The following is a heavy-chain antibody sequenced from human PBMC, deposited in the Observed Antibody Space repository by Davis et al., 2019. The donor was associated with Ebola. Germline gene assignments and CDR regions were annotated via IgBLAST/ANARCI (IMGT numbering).Heavy chain of an antibody. J-gene: IGHJ6*02. Sequence: SGPTLVKPTETLTLTCTVSGFSLSNARMGVSWIRQPPGKALEWLAHIFSNDEKSYSTSLKSRLTISKDTSKSQVVLTMTNMDPVDTATYYCARIRDWRSSSSLWVYYYGMDVWGQGTTVTVSS. V-gene: IGHV2-26*01. CDR3: ARIRDWRSSSSLWVYYYGMDV. CDR2: IFSNDEK. D-gene: IGHD6-6*01. CDR1: GFSLSNARMG.